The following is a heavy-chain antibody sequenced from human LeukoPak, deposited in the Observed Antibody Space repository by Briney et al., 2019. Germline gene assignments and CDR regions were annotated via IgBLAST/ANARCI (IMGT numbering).Heavy chain of an antibody. V-gene: IGHV1-18*01. J-gene: IGHJ4*02. D-gene: IGHD6-13*01. Sequence: ASVKVSCKASGYTFTSYGISWVRQAPGQGLEWMGWISAYNGNTNYAQKLQVRVTMTTDTSTSTAYMELRSLRSDDTAVYYCARGGSYSSSWFSFDYWGQGTLVTVSS. CDR3: ARGGSYSSSWFSFDY. CDR1: GYTFTSYG. CDR2: ISAYNGNT.